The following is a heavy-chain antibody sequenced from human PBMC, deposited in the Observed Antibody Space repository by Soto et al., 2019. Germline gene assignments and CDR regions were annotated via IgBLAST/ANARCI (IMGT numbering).Heavy chain of an antibody. CDR3: AHVYGSGSHYYLFDT. V-gene: IGHV6-1*01. J-gene: IGHJ5*02. CDR1: GDSVSSNSAA. Sequence: SQTISITCAISGDSVSSNSAAWNWIRQSPSRGLEWLGRTYYRSKWYNDYAVSVKSRITINPDTSKNQLSLQLNSVTPEDTAVYYCAHVYGSGSHYYLFDTWGQGTLVTGSA. CDR2: TYYRSKWYN. D-gene: IGHD3-10*01.